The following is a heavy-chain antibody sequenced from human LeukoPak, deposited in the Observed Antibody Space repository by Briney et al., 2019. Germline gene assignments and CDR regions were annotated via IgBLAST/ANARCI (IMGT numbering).Heavy chain of an antibody. CDR1: GFTFSSYA. CDR3: AKDSGYDSSGYPFNWFDP. CDR2: ISGSGGST. D-gene: IGHD3-22*01. Sequence: GRSLRLSCAASGFTFSSYAMSWVRQAPGKGLEWVSAISGSGGSTYYADSVKGRFTISRDNSKNTLYLQMNSLRAEDTAVYYCAKDSGYDSSGYPFNWFDPWGQGTLVTVSS. J-gene: IGHJ5*02. V-gene: IGHV3-23*01.